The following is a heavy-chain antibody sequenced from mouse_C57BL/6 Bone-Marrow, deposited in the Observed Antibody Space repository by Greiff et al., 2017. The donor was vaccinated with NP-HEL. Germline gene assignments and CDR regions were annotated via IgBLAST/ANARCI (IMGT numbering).Heavy chain of an antibody. CDR2: ISSGSSTI. Sequence: EVMLVDSGGGLVKPGGSLKLSCAASGFTFSDYGMHWVRQAPEKGLEWVAYISSGSSTIYYADTVKGRFTISRDNAKNTLFLQMTSLRSEDTAMYYCARGVLRSYYYAMDYWGQGTSVTVSS. V-gene: IGHV5-17*01. D-gene: IGHD1-1*01. J-gene: IGHJ4*01. CDR1: GFTFSDYG. CDR3: ARGVLRSYYYAMDY.